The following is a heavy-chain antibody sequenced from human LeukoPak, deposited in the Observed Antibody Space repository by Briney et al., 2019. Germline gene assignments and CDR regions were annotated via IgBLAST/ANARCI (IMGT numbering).Heavy chain of an antibody. CDR2: FDPEDGET. D-gene: IGHD3-10*01. Sequence: ASVKVSCKVSGYTLTELSMHWVRQAPGKGLEWMGGFDPEDGETIYAQKFQGRVTMTEDTSTDTAYMELSSLRSEDTAVYYCAGRAAVRSRSRDYYYYYGMDVWGKGTTVTVSS. CDR1: GYTLTELS. CDR3: AGRAAVRSRSRDYYYYYGMDV. V-gene: IGHV1-24*01. J-gene: IGHJ6*04.